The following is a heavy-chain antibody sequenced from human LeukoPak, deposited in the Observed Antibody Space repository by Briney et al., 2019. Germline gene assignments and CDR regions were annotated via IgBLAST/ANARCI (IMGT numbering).Heavy chain of an antibody. V-gene: IGHV4-61*08. Sequence: SETLSLTCAVSGGSISSGGYSWSWIRQPPGKGLEWIGYIYYSGSTNYNPSLKSRVTISVDTSKNQFSLKLSSVTAADTAVYYCARDWRWFDPWGQGTLVTVSS. J-gene: IGHJ5*02. CDR3: ARDWRWFDP. CDR2: IYYSGST. CDR1: GGSISSGGYS.